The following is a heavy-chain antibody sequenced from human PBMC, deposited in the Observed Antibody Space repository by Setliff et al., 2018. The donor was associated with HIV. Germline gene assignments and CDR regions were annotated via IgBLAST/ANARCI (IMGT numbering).Heavy chain of an antibody. CDR3: ARENYGGDSRPFDY. J-gene: IGHJ4*02. CDR1: GGSISSYF. Sequence: SETLSLTCTVSGGSISSYFWSWIRQSPGKGLEWIGYIYYNGNTNYSPSLKSRVTISVDTSKNQVSLKLSSVTAADTAVYYCARENYGGDSRPFDYWGQGTLVTVSS. V-gene: IGHV4-59*01. CDR2: IYYNGNT. D-gene: IGHD2-21*02.